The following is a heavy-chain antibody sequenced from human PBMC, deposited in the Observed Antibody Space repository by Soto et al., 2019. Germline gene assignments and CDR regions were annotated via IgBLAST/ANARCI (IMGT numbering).Heavy chain of an antibody. V-gene: IGHV1-2*04. CDR3: ARERGEDYGGNSGSRWFDP. J-gene: IGHJ5*02. D-gene: IGHD4-17*01. CDR2: INPNSGGT. Sequence: ASVKVSCKASGYTFTGYYMHWVRQAPGQGLEWMGWINPNSGGTNYAQKFQGWVTMTRDTSISTAYMELSRLRSDDTAVYYCARERGEDYGGNSGSRWFDPWGQGTLVTVSS. CDR1: GYTFTGYY.